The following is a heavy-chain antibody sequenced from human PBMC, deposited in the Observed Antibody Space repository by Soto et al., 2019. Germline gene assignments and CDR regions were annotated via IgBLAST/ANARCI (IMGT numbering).Heavy chain of an antibody. Sequence: SETLSLTCAVYGESFSAYYWTWIRQPPGKGLEWIGEINHSGSTKYNPSLRSRVTVSVDTSKHQFSLKLSSVTAADTAVYYCARTLPNRQLFDSWSQGTLVTVSS. CDR3: ARTLPNRQLFDS. V-gene: IGHV4-34*01. CDR2: INHSGST. J-gene: IGHJ4*02. D-gene: IGHD1-1*01. CDR1: GESFSAYY.